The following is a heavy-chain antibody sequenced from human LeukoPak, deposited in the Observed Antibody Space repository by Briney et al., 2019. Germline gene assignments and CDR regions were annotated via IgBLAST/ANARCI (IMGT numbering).Heavy chain of an antibody. V-gene: IGHV3-7*01. Sequence: GGSLRLSCVASDFTFDFYWMTWVRQTPGKGLEWLANILPDGSQKYYVDSVKGRFTISRDNPKNSLYLQINNLRAEDTAVYYCGRLAHNAWYAIDFWGQGTLVTVSS. CDR2: ILPDGSQK. CDR3: GRLAHNAWYAIDF. J-gene: IGHJ4*02. CDR1: DFTFDFYW. D-gene: IGHD2-2*01.